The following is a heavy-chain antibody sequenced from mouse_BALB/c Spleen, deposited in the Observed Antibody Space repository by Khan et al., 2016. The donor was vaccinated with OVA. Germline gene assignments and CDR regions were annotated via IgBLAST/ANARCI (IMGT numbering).Heavy chain of an antibody. CDR2: LSSGGHYT. V-gene: IGHV5-9-3*01. CDR1: GFTSSSLA. Sequence: EVELVESGGGVVKPGGSLKLSRSASGFTSSSLAMSWVRQTPEKRLEWVAILSSGGHYTFYPDSVKGRFTISSANARNTQYLPMSSLSSEDTALYYCESSLVDYYDMDYWGQGTSVTVSS. CDR3: ESSLVDYYDMDY. J-gene: IGHJ4*01. D-gene: IGHD2-10*02.